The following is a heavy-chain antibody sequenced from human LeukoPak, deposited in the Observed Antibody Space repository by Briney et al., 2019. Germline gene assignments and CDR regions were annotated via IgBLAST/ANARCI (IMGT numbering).Heavy chain of an antibody. D-gene: IGHD1-26*01. J-gene: IGHJ4*02. CDR3: AKRGRHYFDH. CDR1: GFTFSSYW. Sequence: PGGSLRLSCAASGFTFSSYWMSWVRQAPGKGLEWVSSITASGDNIYHADSVKGRFTISRDNSRNTLFLQMNSLRAEDTAVYYCAKRGRHYFDHWGQGTLVIVSS. V-gene: IGHV3-23*01. CDR2: ITASGDNI.